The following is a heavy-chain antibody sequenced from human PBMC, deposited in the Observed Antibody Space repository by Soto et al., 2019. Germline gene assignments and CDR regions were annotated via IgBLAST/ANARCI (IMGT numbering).Heavy chain of an antibody. CDR1: GFTFSIYG. CDR3: ALSSYSYYFDL. D-gene: IGHD4-4*01. CDR2: IWYDGSDE. V-gene: IGHV3-33*08. J-gene: IGHJ4*02. Sequence: GGSLIVTCAASGFTFSIYGMHWVRQAPGKGLEWVAVIWYDGSDEYYADSVKGRFTISRDNSKNTLYLQMNSLRAEDTAVYYCALSSYSYYFDLWGQGTLVTVSS.